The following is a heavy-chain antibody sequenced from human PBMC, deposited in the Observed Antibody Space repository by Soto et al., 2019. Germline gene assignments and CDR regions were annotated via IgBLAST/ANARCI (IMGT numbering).Heavy chain of an antibody. CDR1: DFSLSPYW. CDR2: LSSDGFGA. CDR3: ARDLGGPDY. V-gene: IGHV3-74*03. D-gene: IGHD3-16*01. Sequence: SGGSLRLSCAASDFSLSPYWMHWVRQVPGRGLEWVARLSSDGFGAAYADSVKGRFFIPRDIARNTLSLQMNSLRADDTAVYYCARDLGGPDYWGRGTSVTVSS. J-gene: IGHJ4*02.